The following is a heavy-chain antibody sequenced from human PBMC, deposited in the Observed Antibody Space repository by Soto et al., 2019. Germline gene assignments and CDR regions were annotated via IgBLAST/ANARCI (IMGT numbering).Heavy chain of an antibody. CDR2: ISSSGSTI. V-gene: IGHV3-48*02. CDR1: GFTFRTFN. D-gene: IGHD5-12*01. CDR3: ARANRGWLQLLDY. Sequence: GSLRLSCAASGFTFRTFNMNWLRQAPGKGLEWVSYISSSGSTIYYADSVKGRFTISRDNAKNSLYLQMNSLRDEDTAVYYCARANRGWLQLLDYWGQGTQVTVSS. J-gene: IGHJ4*02.